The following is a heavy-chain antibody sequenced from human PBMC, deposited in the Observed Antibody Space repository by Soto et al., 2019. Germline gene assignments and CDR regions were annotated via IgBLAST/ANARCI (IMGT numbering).Heavy chain of an antibody. D-gene: IGHD6-13*01. CDR3: AREWYSSSWYWFDP. CDR2: IYSGGST. CDR1: GFTVSSNY. V-gene: IGHV3-66*01. J-gene: IGHJ5*02. Sequence: SGGSMRLSCAAAGFTVSSNYMSWVRQAPGKGLEWVSVIYSGGSTYYADSVKGRFTISRDNSKNTLYLQMNSLRAEDTAVYYCAREWYSSSWYWFDPWGQGTLVTVSS.